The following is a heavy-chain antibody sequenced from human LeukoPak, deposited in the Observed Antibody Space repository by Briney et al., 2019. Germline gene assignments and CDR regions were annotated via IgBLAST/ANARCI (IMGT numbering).Heavy chain of an antibody. J-gene: IGHJ4*02. CDR3: ARDPPERYFDWLPSEY. D-gene: IGHD3-9*01. V-gene: IGHV3-64*01. CDR2: ISSNGGST. Sequence: GGSLRLSCAASGFTFSSYAMHWVRQAPGKGLEYVSAISSNGGSTYYANSVKGRFTISRDNSKNTLYLQMNSLRAEDTAVYYCARDPPERYFDWLPSEYWGQGTLVTVSS. CDR1: GFTFSSYA.